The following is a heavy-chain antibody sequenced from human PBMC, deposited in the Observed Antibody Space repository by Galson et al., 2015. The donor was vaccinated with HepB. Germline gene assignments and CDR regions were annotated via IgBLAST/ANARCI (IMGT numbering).Heavy chain of an antibody. CDR2: ISSRGDYP. V-gene: IGHV3-21*06. Sequence: SLRLSCAASGFTFNNYNMYWVRQAPGKGLEWVSSISSRGDYPYYADSLKGRLTISRDNAKNSLYLQMHSLRAEDTAVYYCARARTNDYSKYDWFDSWGQGTLVTVSS. CDR1: GFTFNNYN. J-gene: IGHJ5*01. D-gene: IGHD4-11*01. CDR3: ARARTNDYSKYDWFDS.